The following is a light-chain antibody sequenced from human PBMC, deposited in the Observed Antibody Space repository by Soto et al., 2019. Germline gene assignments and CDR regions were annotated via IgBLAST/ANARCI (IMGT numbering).Light chain of an antibody. CDR2: DAS. CDR1: QDISNY. CDR3: QQYDNLPGT. Sequence: DIQMTQSPSSLYASVGERVTITCQSSQDISNYLNWYQQKPGKAPKLLIYDASNLETGVPSRFSGSGSRTDFTFTISSLQTEDMATYYCQQYDNLPGTFGQGTKLEIK. J-gene: IGKJ2*01. V-gene: IGKV1-33*01.